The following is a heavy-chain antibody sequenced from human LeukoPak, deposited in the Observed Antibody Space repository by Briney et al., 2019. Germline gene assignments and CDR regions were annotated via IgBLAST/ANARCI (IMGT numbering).Heavy chain of an antibody. CDR3: ARGYSYGHDY. CDR2: INHSGST. Sequence: SETLSLTCTVSGGSISSYYWSWIRQPPGKGLEWIGEINHSGSTNYNPSLKSRVTISVDTSKNQFSLKLSSVTAADTAVYYCARGYSYGHDYWGQGTLVTVSS. D-gene: IGHD5-18*01. J-gene: IGHJ4*02. CDR1: GGSISSYY. V-gene: IGHV4-34*01.